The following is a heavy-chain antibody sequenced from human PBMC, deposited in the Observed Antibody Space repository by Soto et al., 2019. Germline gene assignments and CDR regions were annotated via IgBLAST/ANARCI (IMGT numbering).Heavy chain of an antibody. CDR3: ARDLCRSGWYPISGQGNAFDI. CDR1: GVTFSGYS. V-gene: IGHV3-48*01. D-gene: IGHD6-19*01. Sequence: GGSLRLSCAASGVTFSGYSRSWVRQAPGKGLEWVSYISSSGSTIYYADSVKGGFIISRDNAKNSLYLQMNSLRAEDTAVYYCARDLCRSGWYPISGQGNAFDIWGQGTMVTLSS. J-gene: IGHJ3*02. CDR2: ISSSGSTI.